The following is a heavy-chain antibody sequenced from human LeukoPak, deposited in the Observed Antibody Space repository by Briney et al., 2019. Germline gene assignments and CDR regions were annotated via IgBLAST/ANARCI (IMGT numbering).Heavy chain of an antibody. CDR2: IDWDDDK. D-gene: IGHD1-26*01. V-gene: IGHV2-70*11. CDR3: GRAGGLGASFPYYYYMDV. J-gene: IGHJ6*03. Sequence: SGPALVKPTHTLTLTCTFSGFSLSTSGMCVSWIRQPPGKALEWLARIDWDDDKYYSTSLKTRLTISKDTSKNQVVLTMTNMDPVDTATYYCGRAGGLGASFPYYYYMDVWGKGTTVTVSS. CDR1: GFSLSTSGMC.